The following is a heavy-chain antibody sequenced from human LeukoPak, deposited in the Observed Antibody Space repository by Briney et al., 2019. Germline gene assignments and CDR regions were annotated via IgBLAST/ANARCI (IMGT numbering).Heavy chain of an antibody. CDR2: IKQDGSEK. Sequence: PGGSLRLSCAASGLTFSSYWMSWVRQAPGKGLEWVANIKQDGSEKYYVDSVKGRFTISRDNAKNSLYLQMNSLRAGDTAVYYCARAGYSSTWYSRYFDLWGRGTLVTVSS. D-gene: IGHD6-13*01. CDR3: ARAGYSSTWYSRYFDL. CDR1: GLTFSSYW. V-gene: IGHV3-7*01. J-gene: IGHJ2*01.